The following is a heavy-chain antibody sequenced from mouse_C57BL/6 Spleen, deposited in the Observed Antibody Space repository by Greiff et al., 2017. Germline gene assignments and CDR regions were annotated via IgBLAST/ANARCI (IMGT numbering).Heavy chain of an antibody. D-gene: IGHD2-3*01. CDR3: ARSDDGPWFAY. J-gene: IGHJ3*01. Sequence: VQRVESGAELVKPGASVKISCKASGYAFSSYWMNWVKQRPGKGLEWIGQIYPGDGDTNYNGKFKGKATLTADKSSSTAYMQLSSLTSEDSAVYFCARSDDGPWFAYWGQGTLVTVSA. V-gene: IGHV1-80*01. CDR2: IYPGDGDT. CDR1: GYAFSSYW.